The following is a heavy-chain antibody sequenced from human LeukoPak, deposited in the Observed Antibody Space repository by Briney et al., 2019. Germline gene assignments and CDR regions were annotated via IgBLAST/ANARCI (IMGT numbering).Heavy chain of an antibody. CDR3: ARTIIAAAGTNNWFDP. D-gene: IGHD6-13*01. Sequence: GGSLRLSCATSGFTFSSYAMSWVRQAPGKGLEWVSGIGASGGSTYYADSVKGRFTISRDNAKNSLYLQMNSLRDEDTAVYYCARTIIAAAGTNNWFDPWGQGTLVTVSS. CDR1: GFTFSSYA. V-gene: IGHV3-23*01. CDR2: IGASGGST. J-gene: IGHJ5*02.